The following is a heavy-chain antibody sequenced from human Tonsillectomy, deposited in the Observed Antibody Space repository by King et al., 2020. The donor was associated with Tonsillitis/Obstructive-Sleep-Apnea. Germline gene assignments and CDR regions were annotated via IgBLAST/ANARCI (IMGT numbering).Heavy chain of an antibody. D-gene: IGHD3-3*01. J-gene: IGHJ3*02. CDR2: IKPIGGIT. Sequence: QLVQSGAEVKKPGASVKVSCKASGYTFTSYYMHRVRQAPGQGLEWMGIIKPIGGITSYAQKIQGRVTMTRDTSTSTVYMELSSLRSEDTAVYYCARALFGVVPDAFDIWGQGTMVTVSS. CDR1: GYTFTSYY. CDR3: ARALFGVVPDAFDI. V-gene: IGHV1-46*01.